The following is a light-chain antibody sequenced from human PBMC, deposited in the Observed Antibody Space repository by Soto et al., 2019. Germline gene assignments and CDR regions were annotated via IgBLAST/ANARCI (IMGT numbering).Light chain of an antibody. V-gene: IGLV2-14*01. Sequence: SVLTQPASLSGSPGQSITISCTGNSRDVGGYNYVSWYQQHPGKAPKLMIYDVGNRPSGVSNRFSGSKSGNTASLTISGLQAEDEADYYCSSYTSSSTLGVFGTGTKVTVL. CDR2: DVG. CDR3: SSYTSSSTLGV. CDR1: SRDVGGYNY. J-gene: IGLJ1*01.